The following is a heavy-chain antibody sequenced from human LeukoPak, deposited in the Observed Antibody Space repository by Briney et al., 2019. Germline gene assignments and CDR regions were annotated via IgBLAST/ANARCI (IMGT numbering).Heavy chain of an antibody. CDR2: ISYDGSNK. Sequence: PGGSLRLSCAASGFTFSSYGMHWVRQAPGKGLEWVAVISYDGSNKGYADSVKGRFTLSRDNSKNTLYLQINSLRADDTAVYYCAKDPNRYFYDSSGYFDFWGQGTLVTVSS. CDR1: GFTFSSYG. V-gene: IGHV3-30*18. D-gene: IGHD3-22*01. J-gene: IGHJ4*02. CDR3: AKDPNRYFYDSSGYFDF.